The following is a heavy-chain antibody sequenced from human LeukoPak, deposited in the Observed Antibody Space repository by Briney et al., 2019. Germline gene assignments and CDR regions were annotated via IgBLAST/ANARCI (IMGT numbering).Heavy chain of an antibody. CDR3: ARDQAMRRYFDWLFPDAFDI. CDR1: GYTFTSYG. D-gene: IGHD3-9*01. CDR2: ISAYNGNT. V-gene: IGHV1-18*01. J-gene: IGHJ3*02. Sequence: ASVKVSCKASGYTFTSYGISWVRQAPGQGLELMGWISAYNGNTNYAPKLQGRVTMTTDTSTNTAYMELRSLRSDDTAVYYCARDQAMRRYFDWLFPDAFDIWGQGTMVTVSS.